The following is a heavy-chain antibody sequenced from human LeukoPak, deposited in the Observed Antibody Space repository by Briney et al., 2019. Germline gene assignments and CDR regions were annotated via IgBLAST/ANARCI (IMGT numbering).Heavy chain of an antibody. CDR2: ISSRSSTI. J-gene: IGHJ5*02. CDR1: GFTFSSYS. Sequence: GWSLRLSCAASGFTFSSYSMNWVRQAPGKGLEWLSYISSRSSTIYYADSVKGRFTISRDNAKNSLYLQMNSLRDEDTAVYYCAREGGPASYFGPWGQGTLVTVCS. V-gene: IGHV3-48*02. D-gene: IGHD3-10*01. CDR3: AREGGPASYFGP.